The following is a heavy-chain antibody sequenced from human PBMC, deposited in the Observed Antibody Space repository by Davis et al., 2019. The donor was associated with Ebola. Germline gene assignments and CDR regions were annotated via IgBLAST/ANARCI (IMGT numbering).Heavy chain of an antibody. CDR3: ARDLVSGWYICDS. Sequence: SLKISCAASGFTFDDYAMHWVRQAPGKGLEWVSGISWNSGSIGYADSVKGRFTISRDNAKNSLYLQMNSLRAEDTAVYYCARDLVSGWYICDSWGQGTLVSVSS. CDR2: ISWNSGSI. J-gene: IGHJ4*02. D-gene: IGHD6-19*01. V-gene: IGHV3-9*01. CDR1: GFTFDDYA.